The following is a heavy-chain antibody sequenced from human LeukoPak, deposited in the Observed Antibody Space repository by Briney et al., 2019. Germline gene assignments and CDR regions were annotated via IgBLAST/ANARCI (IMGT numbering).Heavy chain of an antibody. CDR3: ARVAYYYDSAGLYLNYFYGMDV. CDR1: GYTFASYG. V-gene: IGHV1-2*02. Sequence: GASVKVSCKATGYTFASYGISWVRQAPGQGLEWMGWINPNSGGTNYAQKFQGRVTMTRDTSISTAYMELSSLRSEDTAVYYCARVAYYYDSAGLYLNYFYGMDVWGQGTTVTVSS. D-gene: IGHD3-22*01. J-gene: IGHJ6*02. CDR2: INPNSGGT.